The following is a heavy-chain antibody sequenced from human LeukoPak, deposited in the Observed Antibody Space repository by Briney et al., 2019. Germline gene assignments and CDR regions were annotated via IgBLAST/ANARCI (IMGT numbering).Heavy chain of an antibody. CDR3: AHLGYSSILDWFDP. CDR2: ISYDGSNK. Sequence: GGSLRLSYAASGFTFSSYGMHWVRKAPGKGLEWVAVISYDGSNKYYADSVKGRFTISRDNSKNTLYLQMNSLRAEDTAVYYCAHLGYSSILDWFDPWGQGTLVTVSS. V-gene: IGHV3-30*03. J-gene: IGHJ5*02. CDR1: GFTFSSYG. D-gene: IGHD6-13*01.